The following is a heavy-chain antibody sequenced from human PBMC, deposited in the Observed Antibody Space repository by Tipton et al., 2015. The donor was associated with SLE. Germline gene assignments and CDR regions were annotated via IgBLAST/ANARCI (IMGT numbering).Heavy chain of an antibody. V-gene: IGHV4-59*01. D-gene: IGHD3-10*01. Sequence: LRLSCTVSGGSIGSYYWSWTRQPPGKGLEWIGYIYYSGSTNYNPSLTSRVTISVDTSKNQFSLKLSSVTAADTAVYYCARDGDGGSGSYDAVDIWGQGTMVTVSS. J-gene: IGHJ3*02. CDR2: IYYSGST. CDR1: GGSIGSYY. CDR3: ARDGDGGSGSYDAVDI.